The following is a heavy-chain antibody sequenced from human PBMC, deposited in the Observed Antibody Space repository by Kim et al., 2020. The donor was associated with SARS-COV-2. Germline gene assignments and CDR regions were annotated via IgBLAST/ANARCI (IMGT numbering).Heavy chain of an antibody. CDR1: GGSFSGYY. D-gene: IGHD4-17*01. J-gene: IGHJ3*02. CDR2: INHSGST. CDR3: ARGIRAKGAFDI. V-gene: IGHV4-34*01. Sequence: SETLSLTCAVYGGSFSGYYWSWIRQPPGKGLEWIGEINHSGSTNYNPSLKSRVTISVDTSKNQFSLKLSSVTAADTAVYYCARGIRAKGAFDIWGQGTMVTVSS.